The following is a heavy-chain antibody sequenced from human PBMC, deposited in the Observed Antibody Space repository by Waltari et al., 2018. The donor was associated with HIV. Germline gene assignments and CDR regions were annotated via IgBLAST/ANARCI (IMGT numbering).Heavy chain of an antibody. D-gene: IGHD3-10*01. V-gene: IGHV3-74*01. CDR3: VRGPNAWVGVDY. Sequence: EVQLVESGGGLVQPGGSLRLSCAASGFPFSRSWMHWVRQTPGKGLVWVARLNTDGSHTGYADSVRGRFTISRDNAKSTLYLQMNSLKVEDMAVYYCVRGPNAWVGVDYWGPGTLVTVSS. J-gene: IGHJ4*02. CDR2: LNTDGSHT. CDR1: GFPFSRSW.